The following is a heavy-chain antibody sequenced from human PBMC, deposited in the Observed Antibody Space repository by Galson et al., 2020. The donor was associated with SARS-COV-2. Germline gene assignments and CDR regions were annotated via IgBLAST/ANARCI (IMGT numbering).Heavy chain of an antibody. CDR1: GFTFSSYA. CDR3: ARPDSGSYWGAFDI. J-gene: IGHJ3*02. V-gene: IGHV3-30-3*01. Sequence: TGGSLRLSCAASGFTFSSYAMHWVRQAPGKGLEWVAVISYDGSNKYYADSVKGRFTISRDNSKNTLYLQMNSLRAEDTAVYYCARPDSGSYWGAFDIWGQGTMVTVSS. D-gene: IGHD1-26*01. CDR2: ISYDGSNK.